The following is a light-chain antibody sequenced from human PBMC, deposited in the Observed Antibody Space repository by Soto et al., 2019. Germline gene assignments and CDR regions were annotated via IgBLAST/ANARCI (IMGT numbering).Light chain of an antibody. Sequence: QSALTQPASGSGSPGQSITISCTGTSSDVGNYNLVSWYQQHPGKAPKLMIYEGSKRPSGVSNRFSGSKSGNTASLTISGLQAEDEATYYCCSYAGSSPVLFGGGTKLTLL. CDR3: CSYAGSSPVL. CDR2: EGS. V-gene: IGLV2-23*01. J-gene: IGLJ2*01. CDR1: SSDVGNYNL.